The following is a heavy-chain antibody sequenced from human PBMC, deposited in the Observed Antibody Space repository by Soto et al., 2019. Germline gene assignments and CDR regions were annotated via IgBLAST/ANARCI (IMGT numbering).Heavy chain of an antibody. CDR3: ARQYNWKRNWFDP. CDR1: GYSFTSYW. CDR2: IYPGDSDT. V-gene: IGHV5-51*01. J-gene: IGHJ5*02. D-gene: IGHD1-20*01. Sequence: GESLKISGKGSGYSFTSYWIGWVRQRPGKGLEWMGIIYPGDSDTRYSTSFQGQVTISADKSISTSYLQWSSLKASDTAMYYCARQYNWKRNWFDPWGQGTMVTVSS.